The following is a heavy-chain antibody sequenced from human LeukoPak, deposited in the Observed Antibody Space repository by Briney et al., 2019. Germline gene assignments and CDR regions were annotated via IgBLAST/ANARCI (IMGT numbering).Heavy chain of an antibody. CDR3: ARATSGSPEDPDLFDY. CDR2: TYYRSKWYN. D-gene: IGHD1-26*01. J-gene: IGHJ4*02. CDR1: GDSVSSNSAA. V-gene: IGHV6-1*01. Sequence: SQTLSLTCAISGDSVSSNSAAWNWIRQSPSRGLEWLGRTYYRSKWYNDYAVSVKSRITINPDTSKNQFSLQLNSVTLEDTAVYYCARATSGSPEDPDLFDYWGQGTLVTVSS.